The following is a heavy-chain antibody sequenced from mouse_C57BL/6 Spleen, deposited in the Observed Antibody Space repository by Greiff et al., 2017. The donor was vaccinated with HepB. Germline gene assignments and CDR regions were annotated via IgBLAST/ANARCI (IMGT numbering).Heavy chain of an antibody. J-gene: IGHJ4*01. V-gene: IGHV1-62-2*01. CDR1: GYTFTEYT. Sequence: QVQLKESGAELVKPGASVKLSCKASGYTFTEYTIHWVKQRSGQGLEWIGWFYPGSGSIKYNEKFKDKATLTADKSSSTVYMELSRLTSEDSAVYFCARHEGRSPYSNHYYAMDYGGQGTSVTVSS. D-gene: IGHD2-5*01. CDR2: FYPGSGSI. CDR3: ARHEGRSPYSNHYYAMDY.